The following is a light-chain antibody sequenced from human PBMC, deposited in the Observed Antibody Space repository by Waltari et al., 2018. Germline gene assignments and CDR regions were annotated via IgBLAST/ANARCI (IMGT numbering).Light chain of an antibody. CDR3: SSYTSSTTPYV. CDR2: EVS. J-gene: IGLJ1*01. CDR1: SSDVGGYPY. V-gene: IGLV2-14*01. Sequence: QSALTQPASVSGSPGQSITISCTGTSSDVGGYPYVSWYQQHPGKAPKLMIYEVSHRPSGVSNRVAGSKSGNTASLTISGLQAEDEADYYCSSYTSSTTPYVFGTGTKVTVL.